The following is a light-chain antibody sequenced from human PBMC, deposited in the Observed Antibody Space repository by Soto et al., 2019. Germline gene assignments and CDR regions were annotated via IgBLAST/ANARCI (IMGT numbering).Light chain of an antibody. V-gene: IGKV3-20*01. Sequence: EIVLKQSPDTLSLSPGERATLSCRASQTVIHNHLAWHQQKPGQTPRLLVYGASSRATGIPDRFSGSGSGTDFTLTNSRLEPEDFAVYYCQQHGTSPITFGQGTRLENK. J-gene: IGKJ5*01. CDR1: QTVIHNH. CDR3: QQHGTSPIT. CDR2: GAS.